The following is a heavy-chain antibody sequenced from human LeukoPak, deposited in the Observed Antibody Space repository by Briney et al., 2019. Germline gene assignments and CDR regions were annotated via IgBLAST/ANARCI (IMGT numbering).Heavy chain of an antibody. V-gene: IGHV4-59*11. CDR3: ARTDQVEWLSIDY. Sequence: SETLSLTCTVSGDSYSSPYWSWIRQPPGKGLEWIGYIYHSGSTYYNPSLKSRVTISVDRSKNQFSLKLSSVTAADTAVYYCARTDQVEWLSIDYWGQGTLVTVSS. J-gene: IGHJ4*02. CDR2: IYHSGST. CDR1: GDSYSSPY. D-gene: IGHD3-3*01.